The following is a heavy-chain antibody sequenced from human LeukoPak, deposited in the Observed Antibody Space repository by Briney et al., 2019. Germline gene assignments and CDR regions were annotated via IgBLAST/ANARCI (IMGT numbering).Heavy chain of an antibody. V-gene: IGHV4-59*01. D-gene: IGHD6-6*01. J-gene: IGHJ6*03. CDR2: IYYSGST. CDR3: ARDWGVSARPGYMDV. CDR1: GGSISNYY. Sequence: SETLSLTCTVSGGSISNYYWSWIRQPPGKGLEWIGYIYYSGSTKYNPSLKSRVTISVDTSKNQFSLRLSSVTAADTAVYYCARDWGVSARPGYMDVWGKGTSVTVSS.